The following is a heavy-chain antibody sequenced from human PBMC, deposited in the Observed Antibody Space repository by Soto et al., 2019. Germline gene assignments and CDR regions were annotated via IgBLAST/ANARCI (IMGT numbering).Heavy chain of an antibody. Sequence: QVQLVESGGGVVQPGRSLRLSGAASGFTFSGYAMHWVRQAPGKGLEWVAVISYDGSNKYYADSVKGRFTISRDNSKNTLYLQMNSLRAEDTAVYYCARPLWRDDYNWGYFDLWGRGTLVTVSS. J-gene: IGHJ2*01. CDR2: ISYDGSNK. V-gene: IGHV3-30-3*01. D-gene: IGHD4-4*01. CDR1: GFTFSGYA. CDR3: ARPLWRDDYNWGYFDL.